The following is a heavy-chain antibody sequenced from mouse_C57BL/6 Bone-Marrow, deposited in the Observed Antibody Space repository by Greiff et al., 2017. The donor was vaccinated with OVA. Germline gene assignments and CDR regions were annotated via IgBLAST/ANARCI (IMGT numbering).Heavy chain of an antibody. CDR3: ARTTDYYGSSYDSMDY. D-gene: IGHD1-1*01. CDR2: IFPGSGST. J-gene: IGHJ4*01. V-gene: IGHV1-75*01. Sequence: QVQLQQSGPELVKPGASVKISCKASGYTFTDYYINWVKQRPGQGLEWIGWIFPGSGSTYYNEKFKGKATLTVDKSSSTAYMLLSSLISEDSAVYFCARTTDYYGSSYDSMDYWGQGTSVTVSS. CDR1: GYTFTDYY.